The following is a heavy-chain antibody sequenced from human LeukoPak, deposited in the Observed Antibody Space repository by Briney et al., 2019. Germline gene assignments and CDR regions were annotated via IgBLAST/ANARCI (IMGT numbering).Heavy chain of an antibody. D-gene: IGHD3-3*01. Sequence: SETLSLTCAVSGGSISSSNWWSWVRQPPGKGLEWIGEIYHSGSTNYNPSLKSRVTISVDKSKNQFSLKLSSVTAADTAVYYCARSEISFGDYHDYWGQGTLVTVSS. CDR3: ARSEISFGDYHDY. V-gene: IGHV4-4*02. J-gene: IGHJ4*02. CDR1: GGSISSSNW. CDR2: IYHSGST.